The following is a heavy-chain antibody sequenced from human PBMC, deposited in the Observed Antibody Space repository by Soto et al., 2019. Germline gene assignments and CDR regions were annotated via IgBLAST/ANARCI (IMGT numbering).Heavy chain of an antibody. D-gene: IGHD5-12*01. J-gene: IGHJ4*02. V-gene: IGHV3-30-3*01. Sequence: QVQLVESGGGVVQPGRSLRLSCAASGFTFSSYAMHWVRQAPGKGLEWVAVISYDGSNKYYADSVKGRFTISRDNSKNTLYLQMNSLRAEDTAVYYWARVAVEMATSHVFDYWGQGTLVAVSS. CDR2: ISYDGSNK. CDR3: ARVAVEMATSHVFDY. CDR1: GFTFSSYA.